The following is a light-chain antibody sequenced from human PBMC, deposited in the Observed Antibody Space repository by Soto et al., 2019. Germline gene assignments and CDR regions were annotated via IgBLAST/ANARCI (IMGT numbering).Light chain of an antibody. CDR2: KAS. Sequence: DIQMTQSPSSLSASVGDRVTITCRASRSISVWLAWYQQKPGKAPKLLIYKASTLKSGVPSRFSGSGSGTEFTLTISSLQPDDFATYYCQQYDHWPVTFGGGTKVDIK. CDR1: RSISVW. CDR3: QQYDHWPVT. V-gene: IGKV1-5*03. J-gene: IGKJ4*01.